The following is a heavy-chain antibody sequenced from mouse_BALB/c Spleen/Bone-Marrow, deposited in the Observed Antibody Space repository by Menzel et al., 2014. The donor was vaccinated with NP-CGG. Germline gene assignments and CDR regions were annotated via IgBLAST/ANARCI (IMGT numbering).Heavy chain of an antibody. V-gene: IGHV1-67*01. CDR2: VSTYSGNT. J-gene: IGHJ3*01. CDR1: GYTFTDYA. Sequence: QVQLQQSGPELVRPGVSVKISCKGSGYTFTDYAMHWVKQSHAKSLEWIGVVSTYSGNTNYNQKFKGKATMTVDKSSTTAYMELARLTAEDSAIYYCASPIYDGNYDWFVYWGQGTLVTVSA. CDR3: ASPIYDGNYDWFVY. D-gene: IGHD2-1*01.